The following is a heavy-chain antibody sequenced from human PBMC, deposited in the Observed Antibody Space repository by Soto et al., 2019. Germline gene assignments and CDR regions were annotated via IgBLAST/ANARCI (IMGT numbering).Heavy chain of an antibody. CDR1: GVSISSGGYY. D-gene: IGHD3-3*01. V-gene: IGHV4-31*03. CDR2: IYYSGST. J-gene: IGHJ5*02. CDR3: ARAPPPRLGFLEWLYVWFDP. Sequence: PSETLSLTCTVSGVSISSGGYYWSWIRQHPGKGLEWIGYIYYSGSTYYNPSLKSRVTISVDTSKNRFSLKLSSVTAADTAVYYCARAPPPRLGFLEWLYVWFDPWGQGTLVTVSS.